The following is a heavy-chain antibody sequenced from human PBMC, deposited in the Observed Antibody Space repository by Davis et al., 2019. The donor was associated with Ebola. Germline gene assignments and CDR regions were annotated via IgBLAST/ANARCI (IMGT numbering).Heavy chain of an antibody. CDR3: ARHMTVAAIKGYGLDV. D-gene: IGHD3-22*01. CDR1: GGSISSYY. J-gene: IGHJ6*02. CDR2: IYYSGNT. V-gene: IGHV4-59*08. Sequence: MPSETLSLTCTVSGGSISSYYWSWIRQPPGKGLEWIGYIYYSGNTYYNPSLESRVTISIDTSKNQFSLKLSSVTAADTAVYYCARHMTVAAIKGYGLDVWGQGTTVTVSS.